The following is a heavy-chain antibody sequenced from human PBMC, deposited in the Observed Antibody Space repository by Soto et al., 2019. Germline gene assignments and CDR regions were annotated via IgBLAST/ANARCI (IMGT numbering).Heavy chain of an antibody. V-gene: IGHV3-7*01. CDR3: ARSLDY. J-gene: IGHJ4*02. Sequence: EVQLVESGGGSVQPGGSLRLSCTVSGFPFSDFLMSWVRQAPGKGLEWVATIEEDGSETYYVDSVKGRFTVSRDNTKSSLYLQMNSLRAEGTAVYYCARSLDYWGQGTRVTVSS. CDR2: IEEDGSET. CDR1: GFPFSDFL.